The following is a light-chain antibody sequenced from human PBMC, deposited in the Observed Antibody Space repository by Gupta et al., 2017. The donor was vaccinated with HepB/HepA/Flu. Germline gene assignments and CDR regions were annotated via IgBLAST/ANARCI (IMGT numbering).Light chain of an antibody. J-gene: IGLJ2*01. Sequence: SYGLTQPPSVSLAPGQTATLTCEGNNLGRKGVHWYQLKPGQAPVLVVYDDSDRPSGISERFSGSKSENTATLTVTRVEAGDEADDDCQVWDSSIDHAVFGGGTKLTVL. CDR2: DDS. CDR1: NLGRKG. CDR3: QVWDSSIDHAV. V-gene: IGLV3-21*02.